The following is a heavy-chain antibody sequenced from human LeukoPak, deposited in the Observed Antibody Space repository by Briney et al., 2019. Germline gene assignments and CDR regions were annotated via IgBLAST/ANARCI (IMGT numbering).Heavy chain of an antibody. CDR2: MNPNSGNT. V-gene: IGHV1-8*01. Sequence: ASVKVSCKASGYTFTSYDINWVRQATGQGLEWMGWMNPNSGNTGYAQKFQGRVTMTRNTSISTAYMELSSLRSEDTAVYYCARRGRVARGYSYGRINWFDPWGQGTLVTVSS. CDR3: ARRGRVARGYSYGRINWFDP. J-gene: IGHJ5*02. CDR1: GYTFTSYD. D-gene: IGHD5-18*01.